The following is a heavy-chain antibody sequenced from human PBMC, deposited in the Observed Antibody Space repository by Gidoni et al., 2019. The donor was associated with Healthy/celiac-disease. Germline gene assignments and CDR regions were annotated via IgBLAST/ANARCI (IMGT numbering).Heavy chain of an antibody. Sequence: EVQLVESGGGLVQPGGSLRLSCAASGFTFSSYSMNWVRQAPGKGLDWVSYISSSSSTIYYADSVKGRFTISRDNAKNSLYLQMNSLRDEDTAVYYCARDIIGVTTGYFDYWGQGTLVTVSS. D-gene: IGHD4-17*01. V-gene: IGHV3-48*02. J-gene: IGHJ4*02. CDR3: ARDIIGVTTGYFDY. CDR1: GFTFSSYS. CDR2: ISSSSSTI.